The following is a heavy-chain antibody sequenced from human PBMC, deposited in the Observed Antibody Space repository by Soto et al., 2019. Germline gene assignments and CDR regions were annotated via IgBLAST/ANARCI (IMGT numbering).Heavy chain of an antibody. CDR1: GGSISSYY. CDR2: IYTSGST. J-gene: IGHJ4*02. Sequence: SETLSLTCTVSGGSISSYYWSWIRQPAGKGLEWIGRIYTSGSTNYNPSLKSRFTMSVDTSKNQFSLKLSSVTAADTAVYYCARETYYFDSCGYSSPRFLFYFWGRGTLVPVSS. CDR3: ARETYYFDSCGYSSPRFLFYF. V-gene: IGHV4-4*07. D-gene: IGHD3-22*01.